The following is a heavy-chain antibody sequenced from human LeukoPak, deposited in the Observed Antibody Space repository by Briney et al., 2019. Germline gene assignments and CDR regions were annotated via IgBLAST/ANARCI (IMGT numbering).Heavy chain of an antibody. CDR2: MNPNSGNT. CDR3: ARVPSPRRDGYNLDY. D-gene: IGHD5-24*01. J-gene: IGHJ4*02. Sequence: GASVKVSCKASGYTFTSYDINWVRQATGQGLERMGWMNPNSGNTGYAQKFQGRVTMTRNTSMSTAYMELSSLRSEDTAVYYCARVPSPRRDGYNLDYWGQGTLVTVSS. CDR1: GYTFTSYD. V-gene: IGHV1-8*01.